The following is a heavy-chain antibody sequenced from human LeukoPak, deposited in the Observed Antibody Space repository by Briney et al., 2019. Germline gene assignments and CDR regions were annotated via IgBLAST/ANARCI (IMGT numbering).Heavy chain of an antibody. CDR3: ARVGSDWNDVRYNWFDP. D-gene: IGHD1-1*01. CDR2: IFQSGST. Sequence: PSQTLSLTCAVSGGSISSGDYSWSWIRQPSGKGLEWIGYIFQSGSTYYNPSLKSRVTISVDRSKNQFSLKLSSVTAADTAVYYCARVGSDWNDVRYNWFDPWGQGTLVTVSS. V-gene: IGHV4-30-2*01. CDR1: GGSISSGDYS. J-gene: IGHJ5*02.